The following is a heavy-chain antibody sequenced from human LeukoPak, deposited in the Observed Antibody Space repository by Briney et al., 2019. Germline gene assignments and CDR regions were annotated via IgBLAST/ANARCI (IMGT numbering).Heavy chain of an antibody. CDR3: ARFSVGGTYYPDY. D-gene: IGHD1-26*01. CDR2: IYPGDSNT. V-gene: IGHV5-51*01. CDR1: GYSFSNSW. Sequence: GESLKISCTCSGYSFSNSWICWVRQMPGKGLEWMGIIYPGDSNTRYSPSFQGQVTISADKSISTAYLQWSSLKASDTAMYYCARFSVGGTYYPDYWGQGTLVTVSS. J-gene: IGHJ4*02.